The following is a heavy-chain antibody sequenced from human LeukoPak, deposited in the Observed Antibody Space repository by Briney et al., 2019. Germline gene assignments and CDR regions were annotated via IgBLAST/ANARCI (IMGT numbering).Heavy chain of an antibody. V-gene: IGHV4-59*02. CDR3: ARRGRNSSGWQDYL. D-gene: IGHD6-25*01. CDR1: GGSVSSYY. Sequence: PSETLSLTCTVSGGSVSSYYWSWIRQPPGKGLEWIANIYHTGSTNYNPSLSSRVTISIDTAKNQFSLKLTSVTAADTAVYYCARRGRNSSGWQDYLWGQGTLVTVSS. CDR2: IYHTGST. J-gene: IGHJ4*02.